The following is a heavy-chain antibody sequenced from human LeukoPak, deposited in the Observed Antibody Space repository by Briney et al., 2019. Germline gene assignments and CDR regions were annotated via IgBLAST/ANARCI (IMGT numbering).Heavy chain of an antibody. J-gene: IGHJ6*02. CDR2: ISYDGSNK. V-gene: IGHV3-30*18. D-gene: IGHD2-2*01. Sequence: GRSLRLSCAASGFIFSSYGMHWDRQAPGKGLEWVAVISYDGSNKYYADSVKGRFTISRDNSKNTLYLQMNSLRAEDTAVYYCAKDLAPTRYCSSTSCYNHYYYGMDVWGQGTTFTVSS. CDR1: GFIFSSYG. CDR3: AKDLAPTRYCSSTSCYNHYYYGMDV.